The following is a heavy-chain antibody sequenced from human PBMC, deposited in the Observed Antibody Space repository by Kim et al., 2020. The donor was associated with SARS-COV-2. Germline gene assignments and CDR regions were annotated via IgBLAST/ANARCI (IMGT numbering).Heavy chain of an antibody. V-gene: IGHV3-30*18. J-gene: IGHJ4*02. CDR2: MSTDGSEK. CDR3: AKDVRTASSQFDY. D-gene: IGHD2-2*01. CDR1: GFTFRNYG. Sequence: GGSLRLSCAASGFTFRNYGMHWVRQAPGKGLEWVAGMSTDGSEKDYADSVKGRFTLSRDNSKSTLSLQMNSLRGEDTAVYYCAKDVRTASSQFDYWGRGTLVTVSS.